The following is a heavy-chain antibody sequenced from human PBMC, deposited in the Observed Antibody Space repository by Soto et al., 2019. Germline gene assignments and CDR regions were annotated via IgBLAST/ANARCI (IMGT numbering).Heavy chain of an antibody. J-gene: IGHJ6*02. D-gene: IGHD6-13*01. Sequence: GESLKISCKASGYNFASYWIGWVRQMPGKGLEWMGIISPGDSDTRYSPSFLGQVAISVDKSITTAYLQWSSLKASDTAMYYCAVPWYSDSPVSAMDVWGQGTSVTVS. CDR3: AVPWYSDSPVSAMDV. CDR1: GYNFASYW. CDR2: ISPGDSDT. V-gene: IGHV5-51*01.